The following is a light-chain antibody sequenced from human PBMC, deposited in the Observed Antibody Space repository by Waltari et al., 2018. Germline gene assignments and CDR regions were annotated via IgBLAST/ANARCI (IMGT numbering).Light chain of an antibody. J-gene: IGLJ3*02. CDR3: QAWGSSTHIV. CDR2: QDD. Sequence: SYELTQPPSLSVSPGQTVSITCSGDKLGDKYVCWYQQKPGQSPVLVIYQDDKRPSGIPERFSGSNSGTTATLTISGTQTMDEGDYYCQAWGSSTHIVFGGGTKLTVL. V-gene: IGLV3-1*01. CDR1: KLGDKY.